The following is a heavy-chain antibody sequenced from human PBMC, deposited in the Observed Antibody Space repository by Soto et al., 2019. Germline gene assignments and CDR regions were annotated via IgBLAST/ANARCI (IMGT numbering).Heavy chain of an antibody. V-gene: IGHV3-30*18. D-gene: IGHD6-6*01. CDR3: AKGRIAARPVYYYGMDV. J-gene: IGHJ6*02. CDR1: GFTFSSYG. CDR2: ISYDGSNK. Sequence: QVQLVESGGGVVQPGRSLRLSCAASGFTFSSYGMHWVRQAPGKGLAWVAVISYDGSNKYYADSVKGRFTISRDNSKNTLYLQMNSLRAEDTAVYYCAKGRIAARPVYYYGMDVWGQGTTVTVSS.